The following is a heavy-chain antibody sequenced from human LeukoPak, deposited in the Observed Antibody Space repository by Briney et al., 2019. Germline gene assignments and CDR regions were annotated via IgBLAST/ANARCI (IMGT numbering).Heavy chain of an antibody. CDR1: GGTFSSYA. Sequence: SVKVSCKASGGTFSSYAISWVRQAPGQGLEWMGRIIPILGIANYAQKFQGRVTITADKSTSTAYMELSSLRSEDTAVYYCARALYDYVNFRFDPWGQGTLVTVSS. CDR2: IIPILGIA. D-gene: IGHD3-16*01. CDR3: ARALYDYVNFRFDP. J-gene: IGHJ5*02. V-gene: IGHV1-69*04.